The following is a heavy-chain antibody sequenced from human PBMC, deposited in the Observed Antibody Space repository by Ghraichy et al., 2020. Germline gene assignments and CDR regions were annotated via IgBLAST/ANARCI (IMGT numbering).Heavy chain of an antibody. V-gene: IGHV4-61*01. J-gene: IGHJ2*01. CDR3: ARDRTVTTSSGYFDL. CDR1: GGSVSSGSYY. Sequence: SQTLSLTCTVSGGSVSSGSYYWSWIRQPPGKGLEWIGYIYYSGSTNYNPSLKSRVTISVDTSKNQFSLKLSSVTAADTAVYYCARDRTVTTSSGYFDLWGRGTLVTVSS. D-gene: IGHD4-17*01. CDR2: IYYSGST.